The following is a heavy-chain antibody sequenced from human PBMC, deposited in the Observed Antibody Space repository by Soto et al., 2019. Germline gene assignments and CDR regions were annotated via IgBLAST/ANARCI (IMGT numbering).Heavy chain of an antibody. J-gene: IGHJ6*02. CDR1: GGSIGRDGYS. Sequence: SETLSLTCAVSGGSIGRDGYSWSWIRQPPGKGLEWIGYIHHSGGTYYNPSLRSRVTMSVDRSKNKFSLRLNSVTAADTAVYYCATGRAVADTRYYYYYGLDVWGQGTTVTVSS. CDR3: ATGRAVADTRYYYYYGLDV. CDR2: IHHSGGT. V-gene: IGHV4-30-2*01. D-gene: IGHD6-19*01.